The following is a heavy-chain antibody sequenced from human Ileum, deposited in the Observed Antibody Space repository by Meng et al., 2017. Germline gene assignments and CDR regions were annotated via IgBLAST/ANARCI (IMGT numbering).Heavy chain of an antibody. D-gene: IGHD6-19*01. CDR3: ARGDSSGWGALDY. J-gene: IGHJ4*02. Sequence: QDQLGQLADEVKTPGVQVEVSSKASGYTFNSYGISWVRQAPGQGLEWMGWISAYNGNTNYAQKLQDRVTMTTDTSTSTAYMELRSLRSDDTAVYYCARGDSSGWGALDYWGQGTLVTVSS. CDR1: GYTFNSYG. CDR2: ISAYNGNT. V-gene: IGHV1-18*01.